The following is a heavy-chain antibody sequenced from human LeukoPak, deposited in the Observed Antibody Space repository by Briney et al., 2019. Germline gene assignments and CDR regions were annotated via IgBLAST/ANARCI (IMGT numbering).Heavy chain of an antibody. V-gene: IGHV3-11*03. J-gene: IGHJ6*02. CDR3: ARCGTPNNYYGYGVDV. Sequence: NPGGSLRLSCAASGFTFSDYYMSWIRQAPGKGLEWISYISVSGSYTNYADSVKGRFTISRDDAKNSLYLQMISLRAEDTAVYYCARCGTPNNYYGYGVDVWGQGTTVIVSS. D-gene: IGHD1-26*01. CDR1: GFTFSDYY. CDR2: ISVSGSYT.